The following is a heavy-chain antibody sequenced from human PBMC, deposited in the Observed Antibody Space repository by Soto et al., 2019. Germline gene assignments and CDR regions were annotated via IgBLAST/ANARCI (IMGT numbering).Heavy chain of an antibody. CDR1: GFTFSDYY. Sequence: GGSLRLSCAASGFTFSDYYMSWIRQAPGKGLEWVSYISSSSSYTNYADSVKGRFTISRDNAKNTLYLQMNSLRAEDTAVYYCARGDDFWSQDHPFDYWGQGTLVTVSS. CDR3: ARGDDFWSQDHPFDY. J-gene: IGHJ4*02. V-gene: IGHV3-11*06. D-gene: IGHD3-3*01. CDR2: ISSSSSYT.